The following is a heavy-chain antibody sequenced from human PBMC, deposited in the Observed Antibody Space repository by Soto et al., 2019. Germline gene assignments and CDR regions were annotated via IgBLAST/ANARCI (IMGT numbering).Heavy chain of an antibody. CDR1: GFSLSTRGVG. Sequence: QITLNESRPTLVKPTQTLTLTCTFSGFSLSTRGVGVGWIRQPPGKALEWLALLYWDDDERYSPSPMSRLTITKDTSKNQVFLTMTNVDPVDTATYYCAHRPRGFTYFFDYWGQGTLVTVSS. CDR3: AHRPRGFTYFFDY. CDR2: LYWDDDE. V-gene: IGHV2-5*02. J-gene: IGHJ4*02.